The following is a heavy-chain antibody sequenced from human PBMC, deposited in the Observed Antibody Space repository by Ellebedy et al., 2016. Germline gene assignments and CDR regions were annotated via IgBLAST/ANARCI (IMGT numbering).Heavy chain of an antibody. CDR2: IKQDGNEK. D-gene: IGHD5-18*01. Sequence: GESLKISCAVSGFTFSSYWMSWVRQAPGKGLEWVANIKQDGNEKYYVDSVKGRFTMSRDNAKNSLYLQMNSLRAEDTAVYYCARGYNSALDIWGRGTMVSVSS. CDR1: GFTFSSYW. J-gene: IGHJ3*02. V-gene: IGHV3-7*03. CDR3: ARGYNSALDI.